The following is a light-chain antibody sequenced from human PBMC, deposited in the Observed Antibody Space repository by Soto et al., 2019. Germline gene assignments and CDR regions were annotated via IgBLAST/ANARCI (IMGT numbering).Light chain of an antibody. V-gene: IGKV3-15*01. CDR1: QRISTN. CDR2: SSS. Sequence: DIEMTQSPPILSVSPGEGATRSCRASQRISTNLAWYQHIPGQAPRLLIVSSSRRPTDVPARFSGSGSGTDFTLTISSLQSEDSAFYYCQQYNNLPPTFGQGTKVDI. J-gene: IGKJ1*01. CDR3: QQYNNLPPT.